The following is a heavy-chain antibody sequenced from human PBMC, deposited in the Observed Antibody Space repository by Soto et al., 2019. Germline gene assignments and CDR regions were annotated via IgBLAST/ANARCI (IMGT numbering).Heavy chain of an antibody. V-gene: IGHV3-11*06. CDR2: ISSSSSYT. Sequence: PGGSLRLSCAASGFTFSDYYMSWIRQAPGKGLEWVSYISSSSSYTNYADSVKGRFTISRDNAKNSLYLQMNSLRAEDTAVYYCARVPHGNYYDSSGRGIYFDYWGQGTLVTVSS. CDR1: GFTFSDYY. CDR3: ARVPHGNYYDSSGRGIYFDY. D-gene: IGHD3-22*01. J-gene: IGHJ4*02.